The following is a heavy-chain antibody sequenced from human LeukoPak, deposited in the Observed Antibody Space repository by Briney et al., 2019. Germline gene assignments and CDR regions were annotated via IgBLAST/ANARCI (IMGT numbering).Heavy chain of an antibody. J-gene: IGHJ4*02. CDR1: GGSISSYY. V-gene: IGHV4-59*01. Sequence: SETLSLTCTVSGGSISSYYWSWIRQPPGKGLEWIGYIYYIGSTKYNPSLKSRVTISADTSKNQFSLKLSSVTAADTAVYYCARFSSSGSFDYWGQGTLVTVSS. CDR3: ARFSSSGSFDY. D-gene: IGHD6-19*01. CDR2: IYYIGST.